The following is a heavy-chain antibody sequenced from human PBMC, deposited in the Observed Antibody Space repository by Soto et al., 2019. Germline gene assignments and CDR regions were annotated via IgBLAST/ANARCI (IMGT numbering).Heavy chain of an antibody. J-gene: IGHJ4*02. Sequence: SLTCAVSGGSISSGGYSWSWIRQPPGKGLEWIGYIYHSGSTYYNPSLKSRVTISVDRSKNQFSLKLSSVTAADTAVYYCASTTAGEYYFDYWGQGTLVTVSS. CDR3: ASTTAGEYYFDY. V-gene: IGHV4-30-2*01. CDR1: GGSISSGGYS. CDR2: IYHSGST. D-gene: IGHD3-16*01.